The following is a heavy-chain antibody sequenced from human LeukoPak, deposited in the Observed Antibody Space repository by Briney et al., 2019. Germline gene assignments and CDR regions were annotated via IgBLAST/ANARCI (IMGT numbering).Heavy chain of an antibody. CDR2: IKSKTDGGTT. J-gene: IGHJ4*02. CDR1: RFTFSNAW. V-gene: IGHV3-15*01. Sequence: EGSLRLSCAASRFTFSNAWMSWVRQAPGKGLEWVGRIKSKTDGGTTDYAAPVKGRFTISRDDSKNTLYLQMNSLKTEDTAVYYCTTDRKAYYDSSGYFDYWGQGTLSPSPQ. D-gene: IGHD3-22*01. CDR3: TTDRKAYYDSSGYFDY.